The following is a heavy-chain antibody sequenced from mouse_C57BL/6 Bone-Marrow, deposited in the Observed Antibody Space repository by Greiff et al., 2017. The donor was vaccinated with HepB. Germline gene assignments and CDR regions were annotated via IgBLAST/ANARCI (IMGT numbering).Heavy chain of an antibody. CDR1: GYTFTSYW. CDR2: INPSSGYT. J-gene: IGHJ3*01. V-gene: IGHV1-7*01. Sequence: QVQLQQSGAELAQPGASVKLSCKASGYTFTSYWLHWVKQRPGQGLEWIGYINPSSGYTKYNQKFKDKATLTADKSSSTAYMQLSSLTYEDSAVYYFANGEGNYFFAYWGPGTLVTASA. CDR3: ANGEGNYFFAY. D-gene: IGHD2-1*01.